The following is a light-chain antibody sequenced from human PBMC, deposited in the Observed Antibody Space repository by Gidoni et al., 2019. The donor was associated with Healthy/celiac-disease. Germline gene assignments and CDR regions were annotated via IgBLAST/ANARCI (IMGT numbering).Light chain of an antibody. J-gene: IGKJ4*01. Sequence: DIALTQSPATLSLSPGERATLSCRASQSVSSYLAWYQQKPGQAPRLLIYAASNRATGIPARFSGSGSGTDFTLTISSLEPEDFAVYYCQQRSNWPTFXGXTKVEIK. V-gene: IGKV3-11*01. CDR3: QQRSNWPT. CDR1: QSVSSY. CDR2: AAS.